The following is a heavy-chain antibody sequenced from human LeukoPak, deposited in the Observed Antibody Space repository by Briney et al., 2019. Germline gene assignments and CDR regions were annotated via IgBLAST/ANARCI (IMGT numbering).Heavy chain of an antibody. CDR2: ISWDSGNI. CDR3: AKVQRTVGATRGGYYFDY. Sequence: GGSLRLSCAASGFTFDDYAMHWVRQAPGKGLEWVSAISWDSGNIHYADSVKGRFTISRDNAKNSLYLQMNSLRIEDTALYYCAKVQRTVGATRGGYYFDYWGQGTLVTVSS. CDR1: GFTFDDYA. V-gene: IGHV3-9*01. D-gene: IGHD1-26*01. J-gene: IGHJ4*02.